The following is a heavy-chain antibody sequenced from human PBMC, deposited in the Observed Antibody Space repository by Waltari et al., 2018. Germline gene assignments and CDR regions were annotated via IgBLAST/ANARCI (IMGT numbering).Heavy chain of an antibody. V-gene: IGHV3-23*01. CDR1: GFTLTSYT. J-gene: IGHJ6*02. Sequence: EMQLLASGGGLAQPGGSVRVSCAASGFTLTSYTLNWVRQAPGRGLGWLSLLSGSGLIDYADSVKGRFTISRDTSKNTVYLQMDSLRTEDTAVYYCAKDEGNRRAPTFGMDVWGRGTTVIVS. D-gene: IGHD3-10*01. CDR3: AKDEGNRRAPTFGMDV. CDR2: LSGSGLI.